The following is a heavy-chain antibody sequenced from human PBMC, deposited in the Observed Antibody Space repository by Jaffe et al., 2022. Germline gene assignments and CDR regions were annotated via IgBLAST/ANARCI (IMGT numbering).Heavy chain of an antibody. CDR2: IYYSGST. CDR1: GGSISSSSYY. CDR3: ARHYTPHYDFWSGYYTGGNWFDP. J-gene: IGHJ5*02. V-gene: IGHV4-39*01. Sequence: QLQLQESGPGLVKPSETLSLTCTVSGGSISSSSYYWGWIRQPPGKGLEWIGSIYYSGSTYYNPSLKSRVTISVDTSKNQFSLKLSSVTAADTAVYYCARHYTPHYDFWSGYYTGGNWFDPWGQGTLVTVSS. D-gene: IGHD3-3*01.